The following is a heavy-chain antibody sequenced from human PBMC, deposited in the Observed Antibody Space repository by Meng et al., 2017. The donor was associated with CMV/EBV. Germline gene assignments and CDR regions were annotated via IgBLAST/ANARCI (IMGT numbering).Heavy chain of an antibody. J-gene: IGHJ5*02. D-gene: IGHD2-2*01. Sequence: SVEVSCKASGGTFSSYAISWVRQAPGQGLEWMGGIIPIFGTANYAQKFQGRVTITTDESTSTAYMELSSLRSEDTAVYYCARDRGCSSTSCYPNWFDPWGQGTLVTVSS. V-gene: IGHV1-69*05. CDR1: GGTFSSYA. CDR3: ARDRGCSSTSCYPNWFDP. CDR2: IIPIFGTA.